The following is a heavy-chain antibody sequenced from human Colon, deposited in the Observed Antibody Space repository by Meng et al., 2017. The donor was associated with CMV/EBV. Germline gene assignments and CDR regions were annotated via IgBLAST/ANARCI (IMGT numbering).Heavy chain of an antibody. V-gene: IGHV3-74*01. Sequence: EVQLVESXXGVVQXGGSLTLSCEVSGFIFSNYWMHWVRQAPGKGLVWISLIKNDGSATGYADSVKGRFTISRDNAKNTLYLQMNSLRAEDTAMYYCARDIFWGQSDYWGQGTLVTVSS. D-gene: IGHD3-9*01. CDR1: GFIFSNYW. CDR3: ARDIFWGQSDY. CDR2: IKNDGSAT. J-gene: IGHJ4*02.